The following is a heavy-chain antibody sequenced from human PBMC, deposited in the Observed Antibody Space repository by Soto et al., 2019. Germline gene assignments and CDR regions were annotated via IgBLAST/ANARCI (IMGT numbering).Heavy chain of an antibody. Sequence: GGSLRLSCTASGFTFGDYAMSWFRQAPGKGLEWVGFIRSKAYGGTTEYAASVKGRFTISRGDSKSIAYLQMNSLKTEDTAVYYCTRVAYSSSWYNWFDPWGQGTLVTVSS. CDR1: GFTFGDYA. CDR2: IRSKAYGGTT. J-gene: IGHJ5*02. CDR3: TRVAYSSSWYNWFDP. V-gene: IGHV3-49*03. D-gene: IGHD6-13*01.